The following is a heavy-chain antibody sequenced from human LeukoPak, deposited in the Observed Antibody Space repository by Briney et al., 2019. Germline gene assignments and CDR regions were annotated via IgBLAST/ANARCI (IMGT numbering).Heavy chain of an antibody. CDR2: ISGSGGST. D-gene: IGHD3-10*01. CDR3: AGRGRYYYYGMDV. J-gene: IGHJ6*02. Sequence: GGSLRLTCAASGFTFSSYAMSWVRQAPGKGLEWVSAISGSGGSTYYADSMKGRFTISRDNSKNTLYLQMYSLRAEDTAVYYCAGRGRYYYYGMDVWGQGTTATVSS. V-gene: IGHV3-23*01. CDR1: GFTFSSYA.